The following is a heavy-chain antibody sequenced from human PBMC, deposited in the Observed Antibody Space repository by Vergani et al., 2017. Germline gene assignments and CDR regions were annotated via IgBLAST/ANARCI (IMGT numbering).Heavy chain of an antibody. V-gene: IGHV3-48*04. D-gene: IGHD3-3*01. J-gene: IGHJ6*02. CDR2: ISSSSSTI. CDR1: GFTFSSYS. CDR3: AGGPRYDFWSGYLGGGGPYYYYYGMDV. Sequence: EVQLVESGGGLVQPGGSLRLSCAASGFTFSSYSMNWVRQAPGKGLEWVSYISSSSSTIYYADSVKGRFTISRDNAKNSLYLQMNSLRAEDTAVYYCAGGPRYDFWSGYLGGGGPYYYYYGMDVWGQGTTVTVSS.